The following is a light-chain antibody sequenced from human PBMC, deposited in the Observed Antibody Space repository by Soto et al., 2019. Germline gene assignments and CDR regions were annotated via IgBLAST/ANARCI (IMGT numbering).Light chain of an antibody. CDR3: MQGIQLPRT. Sequence: DIGMTQSPLSLSVTPGQPASISCKSSQSLLYVDGKTYLYWYLQKSGQPPQLLIYEVFNRISGVPDRFSGSGSGTDFTLKISRVEAEDVGVYSCMQGIQLPRTFGQGTKVEIK. CDR2: EVF. CDR1: QSLLYVDGKTY. J-gene: IGKJ1*01. V-gene: IGKV2D-29*01.